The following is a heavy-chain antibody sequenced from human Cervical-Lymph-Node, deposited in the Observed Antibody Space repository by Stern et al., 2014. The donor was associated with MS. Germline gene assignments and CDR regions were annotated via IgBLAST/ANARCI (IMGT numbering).Heavy chain of an antibody. V-gene: IGHV3-53*01. CDR1: GFTVSRDY. D-gene: IGHD3-9*01. CDR3: ARDTSSPERSDW. CDR2: IRNVGTP. J-gene: IGHJ4*02. Sequence: PLVASGGGVIQPGGSLRLSCTASGFTVSRDYMTWVRQAPGQGLEWFPLIRNVGTPFSPASVKGRFPISRDDSKTPVYLHMTSLRAENTAMYYCARDTSSPERSDWGGQGTLVTVSP.